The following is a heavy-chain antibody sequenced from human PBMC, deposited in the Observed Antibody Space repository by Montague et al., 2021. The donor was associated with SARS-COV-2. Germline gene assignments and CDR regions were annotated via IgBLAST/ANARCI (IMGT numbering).Heavy chain of an antibody. CDR3: ARDSFVVVPAASNYYYYYGMDV. CDR2: IKQDGSEK. J-gene: IGHJ6*02. Sequence: SLRLSCPASGFTFSSYWMSWVRQAPGKGLEWVANIKQDGSEKYYVDSVKGRFTISRDNAKNSLYLQMNSLRAEDTAVYYCARDSFVVVPAASNYYYYYGMDVWGQGTTVTVSS. D-gene: IGHD2-2*01. CDR1: GFTFSSYW. V-gene: IGHV3-7*01.